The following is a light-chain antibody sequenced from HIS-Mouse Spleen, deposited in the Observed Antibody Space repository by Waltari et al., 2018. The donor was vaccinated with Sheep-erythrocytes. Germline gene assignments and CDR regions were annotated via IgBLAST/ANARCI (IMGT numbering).Light chain of an antibody. CDR3: QAWDSSTAV. V-gene: IGLV3-1*01. Sequence: SYELTQPPSVSVSPGQTASITCSGDKLGDQYSCWYQQKPGQSPVLVIYQDSKRPSGIPERFSGSNSGNTATLTLSGTQAMDEADYYCQAWDSSTAVFGGGTKLTVL. CDR1: KLGDQY. J-gene: IGLJ2*01. CDR2: QDS.